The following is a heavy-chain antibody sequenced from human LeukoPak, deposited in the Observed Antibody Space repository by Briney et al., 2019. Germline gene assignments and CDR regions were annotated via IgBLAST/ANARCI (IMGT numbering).Heavy chain of an antibody. D-gene: IGHD2/OR15-2a*01. CDR1: GDSMRGGNYY. Sequence: SETLSLTCTVSGDSMRGGNYYWDWIRQPPGRGLEWIGSIYYSGNTHYNPSLKSRVTISLDTSKNQFSLKLSSVTAADTAVYYCAGHHPRNTVDFWGQGTLVTVSS. V-gene: IGHV4-39*01. J-gene: IGHJ4*02. CDR3: AGHHPRNTVDF. CDR2: IYYSGNT.